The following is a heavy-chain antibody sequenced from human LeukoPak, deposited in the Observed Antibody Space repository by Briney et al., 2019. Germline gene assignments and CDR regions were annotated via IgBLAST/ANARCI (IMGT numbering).Heavy chain of an antibody. Sequence: ASVKVSCKASGYIFADYYIHWVRQAPGQGLEWMGWIKPNSGGTRSAQKFQGRVTMTRDTSISTAYMELSSLRYDDTAVYYCARVAYRVPNDYWGQGTLVTVSS. CDR1: GYIFADYY. V-gene: IGHV1-2*02. J-gene: IGHJ4*02. D-gene: IGHD2-2*01. CDR2: IKPNSGGT. CDR3: ARVAYRVPNDY.